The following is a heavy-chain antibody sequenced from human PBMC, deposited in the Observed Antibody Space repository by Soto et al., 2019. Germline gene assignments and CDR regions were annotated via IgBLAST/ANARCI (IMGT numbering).Heavy chain of an antibody. J-gene: IGHJ4*02. CDR3: ARLTLAQDSSGYHIFDY. D-gene: IGHD3-22*01. CDR1: RYSFTTYW. Sequence: GESLKISCETSRYSFTTYWISWVRQMPGKGLECMGRIDPTDSYTDYGPSFEGHVTMSVDRSINTAYLEWSSLKASDSAMYYCARLTLAQDSSGYHIFDYWGRGTLVTVSS. CDR2: IDPTDSYT. V-gene: IGHV5-10-1*01.